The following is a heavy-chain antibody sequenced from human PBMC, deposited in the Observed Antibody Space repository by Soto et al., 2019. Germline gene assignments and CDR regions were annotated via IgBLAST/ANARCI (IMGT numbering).Heavy chain of an antibody. CDR2: MNPDSGHA. V-gene: IGHV1-8*01. CDR3: ARRPHCSGGSCDYGLDN. J-gene: IGHJ4*02. D-gene: IGHD6-25*01. Sequence: QVQLVQSGAEVKQPGASVKVSCKASGYTFTNSDINWVRQAPGQGLEWMGWMNPDSGHAAYAQKFQGRVTLTTSTSTSTVYMEMRSLGSEDTAVYYCARRPHCSGGSCDYGLDNWGQGTLVTVSS. CDR1: GYTFTNSD.